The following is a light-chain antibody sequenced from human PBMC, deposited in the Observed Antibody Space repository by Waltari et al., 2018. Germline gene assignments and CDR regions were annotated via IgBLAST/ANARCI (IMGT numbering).Light chain of an antibody. Sequence: QSVLTQPPAVSGAQGQRVPIFCARRSSNSGAAYLVNWYQQLPGTAPKLLIYGSINRPSGVPDRFSGSRSDTSASLAITGLQAEDEADYYCQSYDISLSGWVFGGGTKLTVL. J-gene: IGLJ3*02. CDR3: QSYDISLSGWV. V-gene: IGLV1-40*01. CDR1: SSNSGAAYL. CDR2: GSI.